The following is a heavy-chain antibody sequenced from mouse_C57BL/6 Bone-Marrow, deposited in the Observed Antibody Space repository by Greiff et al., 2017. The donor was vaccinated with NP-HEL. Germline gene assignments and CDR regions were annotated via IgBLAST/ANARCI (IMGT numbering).Heavy chain of an antibody. J-gene: IGHJ4*01. V-gene: IGHV14-4*01. D-gene: IGHD1-2*01. CDR3: TTPHYGVPMDY. CDR1: GFTFTDDY. CDR2: IDPENGDT. Sequence: EVQLQQSGAELVRPGASVKLSCTASGFTFTDDYMHWVKQSPEQGLEWIGWIDPENGDTEYAQKFQGKATITADKSSNTAYLQLSSLTSEDTAVDYCTTPHYGVPMDYWGQGTSVTVSA.